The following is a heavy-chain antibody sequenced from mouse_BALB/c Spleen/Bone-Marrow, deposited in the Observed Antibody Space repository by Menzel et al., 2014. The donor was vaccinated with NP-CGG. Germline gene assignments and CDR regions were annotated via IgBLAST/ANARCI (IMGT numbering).Heavy chain of an antibody. CDR1: GFNIKDTY. V-gene: IGHV14-3*02. D-gene: IGHD2-3*01. Sequence: EVKLMESGAGLVKPGASVKLSCTASGFNIKDTYMHWVKQRPEQGLEWIGGIDPANGNTKYDPKFQGKATITADTSSNTAFLQLSSLTSEDTAVYYCARNGYYVYYYAMDYWGQGTSVTVSS. J-gene: IGHJ4*01. CDR2: IDPANGNT. CDR3: ARNGYYVYYYAMDY.